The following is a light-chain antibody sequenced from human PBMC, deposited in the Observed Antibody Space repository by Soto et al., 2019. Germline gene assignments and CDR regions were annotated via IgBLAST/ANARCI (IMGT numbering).Light chain of an antibody. V-gene: IGLV1-40*01. CDR3: QSYDSILSGSV. CDR1: SSNIGAGYD. Sequence: QSVLTQPPSVSGAPGQRVTLSCTGNSSNIGAGYDVHWYQQLPGTAPKLLIYGNSNRPSGVPDRFSGSKSDTSASLAITGLQADDEADYYCQSYDSILSGSVFGGETKVTVL. J-gene: IGLJ3*02. CDR2: GNS.